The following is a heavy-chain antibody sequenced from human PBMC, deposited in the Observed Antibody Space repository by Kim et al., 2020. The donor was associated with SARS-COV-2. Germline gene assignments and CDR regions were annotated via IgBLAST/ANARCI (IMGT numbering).Heavy chain of an antibody. CDR1: GFTFGDYA. D-gene: IGHD1-1*01. Sequence: GGSLRLSCAASGFTFGDYAMHWVRQAPGKGLEWVSGISWNSGSIGYADSVKGRFTISRDNAKNSLYLQMNSLRAEDTALYYCAKDGNGYYYYYYGMDVWGQGTTVTVSS. CDR3: AKDGNGYYYYYYGMDV. V-gene: IGHV3-9*01. J-gene: IGHJ6*02. CDR2: ISWNSGSI.